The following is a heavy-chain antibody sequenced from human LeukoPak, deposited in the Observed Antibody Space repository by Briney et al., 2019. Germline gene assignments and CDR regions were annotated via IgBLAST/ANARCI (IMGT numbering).Heavy chain of an antibody. D-gene: IGHD3-22*01. CDR3: VRFYGSSGYYFDY. CDR1: GVSISSGGYY. J-gene: IGHJ4*02. Sequence: SQTLSLTCTVSGVSISSGGYYWSWIRQHPGKGLEWIGYIYYSGSTYYNPSLKSRVTISLDTSKNQFSLKLSSVTAADTAVYYCVRFYGSSGYYFDYWGQGTLVTVSS. CDR2: IYYSGST. V-gene: IGHV4-31*03.